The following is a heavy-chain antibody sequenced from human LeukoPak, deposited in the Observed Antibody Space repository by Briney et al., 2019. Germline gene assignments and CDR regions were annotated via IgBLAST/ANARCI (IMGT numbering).Heavy chain of an antibody. J-gene: IGHJ5*02. Sequence: ASVKSFCKASGGTFSSYAMSWGGRAPGQGLEWMGRIITHFGIANFAQKFQGRVTITADKSTSTAYMELSSLRSEDTAVYYCASYDYGDYQNNNWFDPWGQGTLVTVSS. CDR3: ASYDYGDYQNNNWFDP. D-gene: IGHD4-17*01. V-gene: IGHV1-69*04. CDR2: IITHFGIA. CDR1: GGTFSSYA.